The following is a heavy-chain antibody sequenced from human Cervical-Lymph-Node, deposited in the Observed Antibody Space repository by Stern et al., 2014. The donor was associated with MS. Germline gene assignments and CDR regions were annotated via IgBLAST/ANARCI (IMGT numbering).Heavy chain of an antibody. J-gene: IGHJ6*02. CDR3: ASSYTAGDSPMHFYGMDV. Sequence: QVQLVQSGAEVKKPGSSVKVSCKASGGTFSRYAFSWVRQAPGQGLEWMGGIIPLYAKSNYAQKFEGRVNLIADESTSTAYMELSSLRSEDAAVYYCASSYTAGDSPMHFYGMDVWGQGTTVTVSS. V-gene: IGHV1-69*01. CDR2: IIPLYAKS. CDR1: GGTFSRYA. D-gene: IGHD6-13*01.